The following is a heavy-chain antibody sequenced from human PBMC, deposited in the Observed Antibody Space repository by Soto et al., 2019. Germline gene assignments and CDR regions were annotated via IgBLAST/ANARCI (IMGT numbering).Heavy chain of an antibody. CDR1: GYTFTSYG. J-gene: IGHJ6*02. CDR2: ISAYNGNT. Sequence: QVQLVQSGAEVKKPGASVKVSCKASGYTFTSYGISWVRQAPGQGLEWMGWISAYNGNTNYAQKLQGRVTMTTDTSTSTAYMELRSLRSDDTAVYYCARAFSYYDFWSGSIYYYYYGMDVWGQGTTVTVSS. D-gene: IGHD3-3*01. V-gene: IGHV1-18*01. CDR3: ARAFSYYDFWSGSIYYYYYGMDV.